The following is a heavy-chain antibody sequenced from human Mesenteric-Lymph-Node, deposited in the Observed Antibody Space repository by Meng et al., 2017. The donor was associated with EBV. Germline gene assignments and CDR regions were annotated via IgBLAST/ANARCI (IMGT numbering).Heavy chain of an antibody. J-gene: IGHJ4*02. CDR2: INHSGST. D-gene: IGHD3-10*01. CDR3: ARGYGSGHL. V-gene: IGHV4-34*01. Sequence: QVQLQQWGAGLLRPSESLSLPGAGYGGSFSVYDWSWIRQPPGKGLEWIGEINHSGSTNYNPSLKSRVTISVDTSKNQFSLKLSSVTAADTAVYYCARGYGSGHLWGQGTLVTVSS. CDR1: GGSFSVYD.